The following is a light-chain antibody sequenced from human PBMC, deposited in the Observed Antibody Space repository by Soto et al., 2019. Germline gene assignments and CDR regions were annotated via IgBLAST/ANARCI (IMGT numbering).Light chain of an antibody. CDR1: QSISSY. CDR2: AAS. J-gene: IGKJ5*01. Sequence: MQNTKSPSSLSASVGDRVTITCRASQSISSYLNWYQQKPGKAPKLLIYAASSLQSGVPSRFSGSGSGTDFTLTISSLQPEDFATDYCQQSYSTLSSGQGTRLEIK. CDR3: QQSYSTLS. V-gene: IGKV1-39*01.